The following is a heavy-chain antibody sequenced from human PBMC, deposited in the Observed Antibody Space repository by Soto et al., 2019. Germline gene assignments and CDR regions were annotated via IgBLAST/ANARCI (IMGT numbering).Heavy chain of an antibody. Sequence: EVQVLESGGGLVQPGGSLRRSCAASGFMSWVRQAPGKGLEWVSAISDYGANTYYVDSVKGRFTISRDNAKNTLYLQMNSLRAEDTAVYYCAKGFSGHYYDFRGQGTLVTVSS. J-gene: IGHJ4*02. CDR1: GF. CDR2: ISDYGANT. D-gene: IGHD3-22*01. CDR3: AKGFSGHYYDF. V-gene: IGHV3-23*01.